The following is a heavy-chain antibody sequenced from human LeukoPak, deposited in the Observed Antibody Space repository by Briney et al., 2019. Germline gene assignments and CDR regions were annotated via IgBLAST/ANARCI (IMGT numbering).Heavy chain of an antibody. D-gene: IGHD4-23*01. CDR3: ARGTTVVWKPPFDP. CDR2: ISYDGSNK. V-gene: IGHV3-30*03. J-gene: IGHJ5*02. Sequence: GGSLRLSCVASGFTFSNYAMNWVRQAPGKGLEWVALISYDGSNKYYVDSVKGRFTISRDNSKNTLYLQMNSLRAEDTAVYYCARGTTVVWKPPFDPWGQGTLVTVSS. CDR1: GFTFSNYA.